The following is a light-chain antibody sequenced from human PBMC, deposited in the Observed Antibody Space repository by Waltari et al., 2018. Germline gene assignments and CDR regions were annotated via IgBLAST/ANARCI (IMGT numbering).Light chain of an antibody. CDR1: SSDVGGYKY. CDR2: DVS. Sequence: QSALTQPRSVSGSPGQSVTISCTGTSSDVGGYKYVSWFQQHPSKAPKLMIHDVSKRPSGVPDRFSGSKSGNTASLTISGLQADDETDYYCCSYAGRYTWVFGGGTKLTVL. V-gene: IGLV2-11*01. J-gene: IGLJ3*02. CDR3: CSYAGRYTWV.